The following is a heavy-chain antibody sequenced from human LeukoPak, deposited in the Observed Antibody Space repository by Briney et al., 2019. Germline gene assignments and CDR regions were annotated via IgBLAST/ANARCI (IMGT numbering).Heavy chain of an antibody. CDR2: ISGSGNGFSI. CDR3: VKDFGRIRGTPDS. J-gene: IGHJ4*02. CDR1: GFVFTIYT. D-gene: IGHD1-26*01. V-gene: IGHV3-64D*06. Sequence: PGGSLRLSCSASGFVFTIYTMYWVRQAPGKGPEYVSTISGSGNGFSIYYADSVKGRFTISRDDSKSILYLQMNGLRSEDTAAYYCVKDFGRIRGTPDSWGQGTLVTVSS.